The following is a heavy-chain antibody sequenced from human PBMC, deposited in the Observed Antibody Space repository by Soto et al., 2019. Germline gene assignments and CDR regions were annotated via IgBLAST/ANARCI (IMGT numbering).Heavy chain of an antibody. V-gene: IGHV1-69*01. CDR2: IIPLFGTT. CDR3: ARDSGLIWGNYGMDV. CDR1: GGTFSNYV. Sequence: QVQLVQSGTEVKKPGSSAKVSCKASGGTFSNYVISWVRQAPGHGLEWMGGIIPLFGTTDYAKKFQGRIAITEDESTTTVYMDLSSLRFEDTAVYFCARDSGLIWGNYGMDVWGQGTTVTVSS. J-gene: IGHJ6*02. D-gene: IGHD2-15*01.